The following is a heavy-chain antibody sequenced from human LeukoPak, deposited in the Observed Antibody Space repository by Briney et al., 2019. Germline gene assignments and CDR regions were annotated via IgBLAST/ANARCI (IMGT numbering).Heavy chain of an antibody. CDR2: ISAYNGNT. Sequence: GASVKVSCKASGYTFTSYGISWVRQAPGQGLEWMGWISAYNGNTNYARKLQGRVTMTTDTSTSTAYMELRSLRSDDTAVYYCARGVAVAGNYYYYYMDVWGKGTTVTVSS. V-gene: IGHV1-18*01. CDR3: ARGVAVAGNYYYYYMDV. CDR1: GYTFTSYG. J-gene: IGHJ6*03. D-gene: IGHD6-19*01.